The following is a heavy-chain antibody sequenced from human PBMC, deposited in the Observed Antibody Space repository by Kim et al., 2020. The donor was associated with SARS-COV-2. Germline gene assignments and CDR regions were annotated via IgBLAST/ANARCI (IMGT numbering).Heavy chain of an antibody. J-gene: IGHJ4*02. D-gene: IGHD6-13*01. V-gene: IGHV4-59*01. Sequence: SETLSLTCTVSGGSISSYYWSWIRQPPGKGLEWIGYIYYSGSTNYNPSLKSRVTISVDTSKNQFSLKLSSVTAADTAVYYCATHSSSWFLGYFDYWGQGTLVTVSS. CDR2: IYYSGST. CDR1: GGSISSYY. CDR3: ATHSSSWFLGYFDY.